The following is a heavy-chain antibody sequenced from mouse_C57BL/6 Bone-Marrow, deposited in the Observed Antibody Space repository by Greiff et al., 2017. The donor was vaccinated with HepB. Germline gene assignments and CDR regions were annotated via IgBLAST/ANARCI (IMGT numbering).Heavy chain of an antibody. V-gene: IGHV1-18*01. CDR3: ARWADDYDGFAY. Sequence: VHVKQSGPELVKPGASVKIPCKASGYTFTDYNMDWVKQSHGKSLEWIGDINPNNGGTIYNQKFKGKATLTVDKSSSTAYMELRSLTSEDTAVYYCARWADDYDGFAYWGQGTLVTVSA. CDR2: INPNNGGT. D-gene: IGHD2-4*01. CDR1: GYTFTDYN. J-gene: IGHJ3*01.